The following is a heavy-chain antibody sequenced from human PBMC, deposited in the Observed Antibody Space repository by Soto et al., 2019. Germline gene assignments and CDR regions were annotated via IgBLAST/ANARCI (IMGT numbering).Heavy chain of an antibody. Sequence: PSETLSLTCAVYGGSFSGYYWSWIRQPPGKGLEWIGEINHSGSTNYNPSLKSRVTISVDTSKNQFSLKLSSVTAADTAVYYCARGPIPYYWGQGTLVTVSS. CDR1: GGSFSGYY. CDR2: INHSGST. J-gene: IGHJ4*02. CDR3: ARGPIPYY. V-gene: IGHV4-34*01.